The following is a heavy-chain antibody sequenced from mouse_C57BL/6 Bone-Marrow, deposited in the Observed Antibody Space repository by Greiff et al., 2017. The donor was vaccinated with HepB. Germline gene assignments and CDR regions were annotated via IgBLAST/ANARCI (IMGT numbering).Heavy chain of an antibody. CDR1: GFTFSSYA. V-gene: IGHV5-4*03. Sequence: EVKLMESGGGLVKPGGSLKLSCAASGFTFSSYAMSWVRQTPEKRLEWVATISDGGSYTYYPDNVKGRFTISRDNAKNNRYLQMSHLKSEDTAMYYCAGDGFSYAMDYWGQGTSVTVSS. CDR2: ISDGGSYT. CDR3: AGDGFSYAMDY. D-gene: IGHD2-3*01. J-gene: IGHJ4*01.